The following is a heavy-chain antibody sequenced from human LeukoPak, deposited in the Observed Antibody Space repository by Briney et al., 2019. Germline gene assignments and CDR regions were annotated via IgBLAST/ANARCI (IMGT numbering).Heavy chain of an antibody. J-gene: IGHJ4*02. D-gene: IGHD3-22*01. CDR3: ERAGFSSGYGGGADY. CDR2: ISGSGDST. Sequence: GGSLRLSCAASGFTFSIYGMSWGREAPGKGLEGGSAISGSGDSTYYADSVKGRFTISRDNSKNTLYLQMHSLRAEDTAVYYCERAGFSSGYGGGADYWGQGTLVTVSS. V-gene: IGHV3-23*01. CDR1: GFTFSIYG.